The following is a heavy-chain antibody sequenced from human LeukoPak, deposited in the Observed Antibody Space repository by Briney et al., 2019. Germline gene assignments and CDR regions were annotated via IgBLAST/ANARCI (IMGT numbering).Heavy chain of an antibody. CDR1: GGSFSDYH. V-gene: IGHV4-59*08. D-gene: IGHD3-3*01. CDR2: IYPSGST. J-gene: IGHJ3*02. Sequence: SETLSLTCSVSGGSFSDYHWNWIRQSPGKGLVWIGYIYPSGSTDYNPSLKSRVTMSTDTSKNQISLKLTSVTAADTAVYFCARQATLLAGRLEAGGFDIWGRGTMVTVSS. CDR3: ARQATLLAGRLEAGGFDI.